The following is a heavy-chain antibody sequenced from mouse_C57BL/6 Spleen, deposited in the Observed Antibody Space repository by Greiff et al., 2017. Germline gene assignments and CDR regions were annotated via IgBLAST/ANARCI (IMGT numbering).Heavy chain of an antibody. CDR1: GYTFTSYW. CDR3: ARDYSKCFDY. Sequence: QVQLQQPGAELVMPGASVKLSCKASGYTFTSYWMHWVKQRPGPGLEWIGESDPSDSYTNYNQKFKGKATLTVDTSSSTAYLHLSSLTSEDSAVYYCARDYSKCFDYWGQGTTLTVSS. V-gene: IGHV1-69*01. CDR2: SDPSDSYT. J-gene: IGHJ2*01. D-gene: IGHD2-5*01.